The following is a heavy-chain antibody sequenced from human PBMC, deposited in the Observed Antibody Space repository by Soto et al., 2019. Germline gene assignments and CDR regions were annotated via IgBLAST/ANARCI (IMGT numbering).Heavy chain of an antibody. CDR1: GFTVSNNY. D-gene: IGHD6-13*01. V-gene: IGHV3-53*01. CDR3: ARDPPGIVASGAGG. CDR2: IYSGGTT. Sequence: LRLSCAASGFTVSNNYMRWVRQAPGKGLEWVSLIYSGGTTHYADSVKGRFTISRDNSKNTLYLQMNSLRVEDTAVYYCARDPPGIVASGAGGWGQGALVTVSS. J-gene: IGHJ4*02.